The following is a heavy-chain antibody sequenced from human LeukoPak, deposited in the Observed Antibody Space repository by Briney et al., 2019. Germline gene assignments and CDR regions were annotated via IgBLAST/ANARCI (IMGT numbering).Heavy chain of an antibody. Sequence: SETLSLTCAVYGGSFSGYYWSWIRQPPGKGLEWIGELNHSGSTNYNPSLKSRVTISVDTSRNQFSLKLSSVTAADTAVYYCARLRLYYYGSGRSAFDIWGQGTMVTVSS. CDR1: GGSFSGYY. CDR3: ARLRLYYYGSGRSAFDI. CDR2: LNHSGST. V-gene: IGHV4-34*01. D-gene: IGHD3-10*01. J-gene: IGHJ3*02.